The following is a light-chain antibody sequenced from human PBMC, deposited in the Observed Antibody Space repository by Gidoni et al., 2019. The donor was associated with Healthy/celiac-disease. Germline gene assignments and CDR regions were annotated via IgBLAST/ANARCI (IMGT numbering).Light chain of an antibody. CDR2: WAS. CDR1: QSVLYSSNNKNY. Sequence: DSLAVSLGERATINCKSSQSVLYSSNNKNYLAWYQQKPGQPPKLLIYWASTRESGVPDRFSGSGCGTDFTLTSSSLQDEDVAVYYCQQYYGTHMYTFXQXTKVEIK. J-gene: IGKJ2*01. V-gene: IGKV4-1*01. CDR3: QQYYGTHMYT.